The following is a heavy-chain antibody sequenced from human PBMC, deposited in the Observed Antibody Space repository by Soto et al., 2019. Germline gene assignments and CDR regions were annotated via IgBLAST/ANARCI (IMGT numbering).Heavy chain of an antibody. V-gene: IGHV4-31*03. CDR3: ARVSSIAGLYSGMDV. CDR1: GGSISSGGYY. D-gene: IGHD6-6*01. Sequence: QVQLQESGPGLVKPSQTLSLTCTVSGGSISSGGYYWTWIRQHPGKGLEWIGYNYYSGITYYNPSLKSRVPISLDTSKNQFSLKLSSVTAADTSVYYCARVSSIAGLYSGMDVWGQGTTVTVSS. CDR2: NYYSGIT. J-gene: IGHJ6*02.